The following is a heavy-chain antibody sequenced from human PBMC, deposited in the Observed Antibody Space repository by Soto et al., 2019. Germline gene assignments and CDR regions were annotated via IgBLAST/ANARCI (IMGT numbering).Heavy chain of an antibody. J-gene: IGHJ4*02. CDR1: GFTFSSYS. D-gene: IGHD3-3*01. CDR3: ARDAVGPYYDLWSGNPLDY. V-gene: IGHV3-48*01. CDR2: ISSSSSTI. Sequence: GGSLRLSCAASGFTFSSYSMSWVRQAPGKGLEWVSYISSSSSTIYYADSVKGRFTISRDNAKNSLYLQMNSLRAEDTAVYYCARDAVGPYYDLWSGNPLDYWGQGTLVTVSS.